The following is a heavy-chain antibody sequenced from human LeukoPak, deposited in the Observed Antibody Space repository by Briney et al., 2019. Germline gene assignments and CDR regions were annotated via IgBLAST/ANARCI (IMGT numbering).Heavy chain of an antibody. CDR1: GFTFGSYA. D-gene: IGHD4-17*01. J-gene: IGHJ3*02. CDR3: AKGPTAHDAFDI. CDR2: ISGSGGST. Sequence: GGSLRLSCAATGFTFGSYAMSSVRQAPGKGVEWVSAISGSGGSTYYADSVKGRFTISRDNSKNTLYLQMNSLRAEDTAVYYCAKGPTAHDAFDIWGQGTMVTVSS. V-gene: IGHV3-23*01.